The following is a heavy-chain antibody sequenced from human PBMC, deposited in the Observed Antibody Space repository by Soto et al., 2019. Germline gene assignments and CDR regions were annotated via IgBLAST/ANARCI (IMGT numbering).Heavy chain of an antibody. CDR3: AREFAAHSSSDDYHYYGMDV. CDR2: INAGNGNT. V-gene: IGHV1-3*01. J-gene: IGHJ6*02. D-gene: IGHD6-6*01. Sequence: GASVKVSCKASGYTFTSYAMHWVRQAPGQRLEWMGWINAGNGNTKYSQKFQGRVTITRDTSASTAYMELSSLRSEDTAVYYCAREFAAHSSSDDYHYYGMDVWGQGTTVTVSS. CDR1: GYTFTSYA.